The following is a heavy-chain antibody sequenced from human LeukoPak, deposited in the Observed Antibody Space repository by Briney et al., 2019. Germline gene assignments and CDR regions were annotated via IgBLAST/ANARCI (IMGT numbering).Heavy chain of an antibody. CDR1: GFIFSNYE. V-gene: IGHV3-48*03. Sequence: GGSLRLSCAASGFIFSNYEMKWVRQAPGPGLEWVSYISSSGTTIYYADSVEGRFTISRDNAKNSLYLQMNSLRAEDTAVYYCARRNYYYMDVWGKGTTVTVSS. CDR2: ISSSGTTI. J-gene: IGHJ6*03. CDR3: ARRNYYYMDV.